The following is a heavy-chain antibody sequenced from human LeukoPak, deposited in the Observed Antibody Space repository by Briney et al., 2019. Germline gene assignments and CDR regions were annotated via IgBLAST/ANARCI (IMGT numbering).Heavy chain of an antibody. CDR1: GGSFSGYY. D-gene: IGHD6-13*01. Sequence: SETLSLTCAVYGGSFSGYYWSWIRQPPGKGLEWVGEINHSGSTNYNPSLKSRVTISVDTSKNQFSLKLSSVTAADTAVYYCARGIAAAGWLPYYYYGMDVWGQGTTVTVSS. CDR3: ARGIAAAGWLPYYYYGMDV. CDR2: INHSGST. J-gene: IGHJ6*02. V-gene: IGHV4-34*01.